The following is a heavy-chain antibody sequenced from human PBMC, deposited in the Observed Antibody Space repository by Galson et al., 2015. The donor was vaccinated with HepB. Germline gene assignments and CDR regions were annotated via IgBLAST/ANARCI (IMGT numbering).Heavy chain of an antibody. D-gene: IGHD5-18*01. CDR1: GHTFTSYD. J-gene: IGHJ4*02. V-gene: IGHV1-8*01. Sequence: SVKVSCKASGHTFTSYDINWVRQATGQGLEWMGWMNPNSGNTGYAQKFQGRVTMTRNTSISTAYMELSSLRSEDTAVYYCARDRGGGRYSYGYFDYWGQGTLVTVSS. CDR3: ARDRGGGRYSYGYFDY. CDR2: MNPNSGNT.